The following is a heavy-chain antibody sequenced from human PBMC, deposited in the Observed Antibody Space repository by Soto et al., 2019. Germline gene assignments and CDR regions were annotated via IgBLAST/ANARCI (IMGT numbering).Heavy chain of an antibody. J-gene: IGHJ4*02. CDR3: ARDSDYTNHFDY. CDR2: ISSSGSTI. Sequence: GGSPRLSCGASGFTFSTYEMNWVRQAPGKGLEWVPYISSSGSTIYYADSVKGRFTISRDNAKNSLYLQMGSLRAEDTAVYYCARDSDYTNHFDYWGQGALVTVSS. CDR1: GFTFSTYE. D-gene: IGHD4-4*01. V-gene: IGHV3-48*03.